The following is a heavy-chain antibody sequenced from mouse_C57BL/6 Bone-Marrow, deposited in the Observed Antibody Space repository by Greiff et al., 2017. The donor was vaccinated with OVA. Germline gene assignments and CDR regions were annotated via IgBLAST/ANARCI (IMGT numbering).Heavy chain of an antibody. CDR2: ISGGGGNI. Sequence: EVKLVESGGGLVKPGGSLKLSCAASGFTFSSYTMSWVRQTPEKRLEWVANISGGGGNIYYPASVKGRFPISSDNAKNTLYQQMISLRSEGTAVEYSARYYCGSREYFDVWGTGTTVTVSS. CDR3: ARYYCGSREYFDV. D-gene: IGHD1-1*01. V-gene: IGHV5-9*04. CDR1: GFTFSSYT. J-gene: IGHJ1*03.